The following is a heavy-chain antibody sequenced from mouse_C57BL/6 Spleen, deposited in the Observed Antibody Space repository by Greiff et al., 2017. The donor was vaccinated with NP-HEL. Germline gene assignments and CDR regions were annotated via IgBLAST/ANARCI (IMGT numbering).Heavy chain of an antibody. CDR2: ISSGGSYT. Sequence: EVMLVESGGDLVKPGGSLKLSCAASGFTFSSYGMSWVRQTPDKRLEWVATISSGGSYTYYPDSVKGRFTISRDNAKNTLNLQMSSLKSEDTAMYYCARHIHGYYEDYYAMDYWGQGTSVTVSS. D-gene: IGHD2-3*01. CDR1: GFTFSSYG. V-gene: IGHV5-6*01. J-gene: IGHJ4*01. CDR3: ARHIHGYYEDYYAMDY.